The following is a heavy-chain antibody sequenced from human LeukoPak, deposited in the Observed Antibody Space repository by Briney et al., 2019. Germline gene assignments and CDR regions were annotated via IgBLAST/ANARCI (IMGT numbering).Heavy chain of an antibody. CDR1: GYTLTELS. Sequence: ASVKVSCKVSGYTLTELSMHWVRQAPGKGLEWVGGFDPEDGETIYAQKFQGRVTMTEDTSTDTAYMELSSLRSEDTAVYYCATDGAYSSSWYYWGQGTLVTVSS. V-gene: IGHV1-24*01. J-gene: IGHJ4*02. CDR3: ATDGAYSSSWYY. D-gene: IGHD6-13*01. CDR2: FDPEDGET.